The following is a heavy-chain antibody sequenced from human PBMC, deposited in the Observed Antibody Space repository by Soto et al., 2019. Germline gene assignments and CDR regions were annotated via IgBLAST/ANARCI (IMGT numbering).Heavy chain of an antibody. CDR1: GFTYEYFA. D-gene: IGHD5-18*01. CDR3: VKDFRRYTNGLDV. V-gene: IGHV3-9*01. Sequence: EVQLVESGGGLVEPGKSLRLSCVVSGFTYEYFAMHWVRQAPGKGLEWVSGISWNSASTGYADSVTGRFTISRDNAKNSLYLQMRNLTGDDTAMYYCVKDFRRYTNGLDVWGPGTSVTVSS. CDR2: ISWNSAST. J-gene: IGHJ6*02.